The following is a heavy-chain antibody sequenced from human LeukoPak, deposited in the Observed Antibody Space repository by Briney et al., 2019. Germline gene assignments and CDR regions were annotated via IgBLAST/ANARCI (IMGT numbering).Heavy chain of an antibody. CDR2: FDPEDGET. V-gene: IGHV1-24*01. D-gene: IGHD3-22*01. J-gene: IGHJ4*02. CDR1: GYTLTELS. CDR3: ATDGYDSSGYYYGFDY. Sequence: ASVKVSCKVSGYTLTELSMHWVRQAPGKGLEWVGGFDPEDGETIYAQKFRGRVTMTEDTSTDTAYMELSSLRSEDTAVYYCATDGYDSSGYYYGFDYWGQGTLVTVSS.